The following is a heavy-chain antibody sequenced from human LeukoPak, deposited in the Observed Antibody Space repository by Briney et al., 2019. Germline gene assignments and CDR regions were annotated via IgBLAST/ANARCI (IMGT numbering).Heavy chain of an antibody. CDR1: GFTFSSHA. D-gene: IGHD5-18*01. V-gene: IGHV3-23*01. J-gene: IGHJ4*02. Sequence: GGSLRLSCAASGFTFSSHAMSWVRQGPGRGLEWVSGISGSGDSTYSADSVKGRFTVSRDNSKNTLYLQMNSLRAEDTAVYYCAKERYSRFDYWGQGTLVTVSS. CDR3: AKERYSRFDY. CDR2: ISGSGDST.